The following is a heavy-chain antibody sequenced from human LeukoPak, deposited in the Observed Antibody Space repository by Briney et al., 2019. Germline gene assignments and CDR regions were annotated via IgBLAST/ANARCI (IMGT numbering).Heavy chain of an antibody. CDR1: GCTFSSYS. CDR2: ISSSGSYI. Sequence: GGSLRLSCAASGCTFSSYSMNWARQAPGKGLEWVSSISSSGSYIYYADSVKGRFTISRDNAKNSLYLQMNSLRAEDTAVYYCARDPVPDGMDVWGQGTTVTVSS. V-gene: IGHV3-21*01. CDR3: ARDPVPDGMDV. J-gene: IGHJ6*02.